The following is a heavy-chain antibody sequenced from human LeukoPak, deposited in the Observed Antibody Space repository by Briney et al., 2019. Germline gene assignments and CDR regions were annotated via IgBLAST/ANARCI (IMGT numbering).Heavy chain of an antibody. J-gene: IGHJ5*02. CDR2: INSDGSST. CDR1: GFTFSSYW. D-gene: IGHD2/OR15-2a*01. CDR3: ARDAFHLDYNWFDL. V-gene: IGHV3-74*01. Sequence: GGSLRLSCAASGFTFSSYWMHWVRQAPGKGLVWVSRINSDGSSTSYADSVKGRFTISRDNAKNTLYLQMDSLRAEDTAVYYCARDAFHLDYNWFDLWGQGTLVTVSS.